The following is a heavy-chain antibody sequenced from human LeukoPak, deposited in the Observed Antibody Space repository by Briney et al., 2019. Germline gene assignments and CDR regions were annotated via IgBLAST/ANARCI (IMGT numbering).Heavy chain of an antibody. CDR3: ATGPLDWRPYYFTT. J-gene: IGHJ4*02. V-gene: IGHV1-18*01. CDR2: ISAYNGNT. Sequence: ASVKVSCKASGYTFTSYGISWVRQAPGQGLEWMGWISAYNGNTNYAQKLQGRLTMTRDTSTSTAYMELRSLRSDDTAVFYCATGPLDWRPYYFTTGAREPWSPSPQ. CDR1: GYTFTSYG. D-gene: IGHD3-9*01.